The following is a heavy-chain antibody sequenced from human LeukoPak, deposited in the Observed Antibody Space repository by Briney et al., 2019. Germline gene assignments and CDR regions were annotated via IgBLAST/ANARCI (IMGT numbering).Heavy chain of an antibody. CDR2: MSGSGGST. D-gene: IGHD3-9*01. Sequence: GGSLRLSCAASGFTFSSYAMSWVRQAPGRGLEWVSAMSGSGGSTYFADSVKGRFTISRDKSKNTLYLQMNSLRAEDTAVYYCVKVDNGILTGYYAFDYWGQGTLVTVSP. CDR3: VKVDNGILTGYYAFDY. J-gene: IGHJ4*02. CDR1: GFTFSSYA. V-gene: IGHV3-23*01.